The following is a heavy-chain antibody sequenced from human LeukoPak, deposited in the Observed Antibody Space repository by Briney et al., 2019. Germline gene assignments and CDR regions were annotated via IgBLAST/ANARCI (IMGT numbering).Heavy chain of an antibody. CDR3: ARDRVNTGFYHGMDV. Sequence: GGSLRLSGAGSGITFSSYSMGWVGQGPGLGLEWVSSITGAGSYRDYADSVRARFTISRDNAKNSLYLQMNSLGAEVTAVYYCARDRVNTGFYHGMDVWGQGTTVTVSS. CDR1: GITFSSYS. V-gene: IGHV3-21*01. D-gene: IGHD1/OR15-1a*01. J-gene: IGHJ6*02. CDR2: ITGAGSYR.